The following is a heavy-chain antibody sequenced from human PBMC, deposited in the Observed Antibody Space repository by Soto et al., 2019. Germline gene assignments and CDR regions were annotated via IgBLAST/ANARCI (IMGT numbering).Heavy chain of an antibody. CDR3: ASGGRWELPQDY. CDR2: IYYSGST. J-gene: IGHJ4*02. V-gene: IGHV4-39*01. CDR1: GGSVSSSSYY. D-gene: IGHD1-26*01. Sequence: LSLTCTVSGGSVSSSSYYWCWIRQPPGKGLGWIGSIYYSGSTYYNPSLKSRVTISLDTSKNQFSLKLSSVTAADTAVYYCASGGRWELPQDYWGQGTLVTVSS.